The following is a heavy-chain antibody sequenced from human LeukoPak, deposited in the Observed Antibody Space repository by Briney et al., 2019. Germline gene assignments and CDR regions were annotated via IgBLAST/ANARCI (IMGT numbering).Heavy chain of an antibody. J-gene: IGHJ5*02. CDR3: AREGGYCSGGSCYHTNWFDP. D-gene: IGHD2-15*01. CDR2: SNPSGGST. V-gene: IGHV1-46*01. CDR1: GYTFTSYY. Sequence: ASVKVSCKASGYTFTSYYMHWVRQAPGQGLEWRGISNPSGGSTSYAQKFQGRVTMTRDTSTSTVYMELSSLRSEDTAVYYCAREGGYCSGGSCYHTNWFDPWGQGTLVTVSS.